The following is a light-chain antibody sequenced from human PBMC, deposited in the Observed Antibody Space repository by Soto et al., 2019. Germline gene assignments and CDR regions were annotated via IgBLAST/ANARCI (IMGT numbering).Light chain of an antibody. Sequence: IVLTQSPGTLSLSPGERATLSCRASQSVNNNYVAWYQQKPGQAPRLLIYGASSRAPGIPDRFSGSGSGTDFTLTISRLEPEDFAVYYCQQYAKAPLTFGQGTKVDI. CDR3: QQYAKAPLT. CDR2: GAS. CDR1: QSVNNNY. J-gene: IGKJ1*01. V-gene: IGKV3-20*01.